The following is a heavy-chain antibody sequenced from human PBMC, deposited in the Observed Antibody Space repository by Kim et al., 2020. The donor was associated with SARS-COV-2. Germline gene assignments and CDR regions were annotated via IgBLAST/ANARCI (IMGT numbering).Heavy chain of an antibody. Sequence: GGSLRLSCAASGFTFSDYYMSWIRQAPGKGLEWVSYISSSSSYTNYADSVKGRFTISRDNAKNSLYLQMNSLRAEDTAVYYCARDYALHKPYSSSWYSPGYYFDYWGQGTLVTVSS. V-gene: IGHV3-11*06. J-gene: IGHJ4*02. CDR3: ARDYALHKPYSSSWYSPGYYFDY. CDR2: ISSSSSYT. D-gene: IGHD6-13*01. CDR1: GFTFSDYY.